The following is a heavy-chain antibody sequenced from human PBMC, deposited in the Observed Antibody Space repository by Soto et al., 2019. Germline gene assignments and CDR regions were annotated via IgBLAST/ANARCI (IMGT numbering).Heavy chain of an antibody. V-gene: IGHV4-31*03. CDR1: GGSISGEGYY. Sequence: QVQLQESGPGLVEPSQTLSLTCTVSGGSISGEGYYWSWIRQYSGRGLEWIGYIHYSGSTYYNPYLKSRVIISVDTSKPQSFLNLSSVTAADTAVYYCARAWTATAGWANWFDRWGQGTLVTVSS. J-gene: IGHJ5*02. D-gene: IGHD6-13*01. CDR2: IHYSGST. CDR3: ARAWTATAGWANWFDR.